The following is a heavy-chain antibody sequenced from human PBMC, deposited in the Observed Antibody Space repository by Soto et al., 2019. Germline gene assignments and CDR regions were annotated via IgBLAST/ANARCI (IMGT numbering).Heavy chain of an antibody. CDR3: ASVYSGYDYSGYYYYYMDV. CDR2: IYYSGST. V-gene: IGHV4-39*01. D-gene: IGHD5-12*01. J-gene: IGHJ6*03. CDR1: GGSISSSSYY. Sequence: SETLSLTCTVSGGSISSSSYYWGWIRQPPGKGLEWIGSIYYSGSTYYNPSLKSRVTISVDTSKNQFSLKLSSVTAADTAVYYCASVYSGYDYSGYYYYYMDVWGKGTTVTVSS.